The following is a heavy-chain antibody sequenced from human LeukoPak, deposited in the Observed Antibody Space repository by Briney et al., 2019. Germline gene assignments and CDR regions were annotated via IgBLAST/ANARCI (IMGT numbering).Heavy chain of an antibody. V-gene: IGHV1-69*04. CDR3: ARGPRPSGSYTTLDY. D-gene: IGHD1-26*01. Sequence: GSSVKVSCKASGGTFSSYAISWVRQAPGQGLEWMGRIIPILGIANYAQKFQGRVTITADKSTSTAYMELSSLRSEDTAAYYCARGPRPSGSYTTLDYWGQGTLVTVSS. CDR1: GGTFSSYA. CDR2: IIPILGIA. J-gene: IGHJ4*02.